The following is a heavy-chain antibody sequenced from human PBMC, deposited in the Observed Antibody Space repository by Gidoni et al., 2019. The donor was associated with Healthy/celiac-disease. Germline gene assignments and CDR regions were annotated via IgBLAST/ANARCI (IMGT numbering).Heavy chain of an antibody. D-gene: IGHD6-13*01. CDR2: INHSGST. V-gene: IGHV4-34*01. J-gene: IGHJ4*02. CDR1: VGSFSGYY. CDR3: ARGPARYSSSWYAGY. Sequence: QVQLQQWGAGLLKPSEPLSLTCAVYVGSFSGYYWSWIRQPPGKGLEWIGEINHSGSTNYNPSLKSRVTISVDTSKNQFSLKLSSVTAADTAVYYCARGPARYSSSWYAGYWGQGTLVTVSS.